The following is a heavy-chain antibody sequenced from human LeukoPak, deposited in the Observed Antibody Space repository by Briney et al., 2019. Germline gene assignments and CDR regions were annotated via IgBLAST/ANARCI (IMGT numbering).Heavy chain of an antibody. V-gene: IGHV4-4*02. CDR1: GGSISSSNW. D-gene: IGHD3-22*01. CDR3: ASNPPRDSSGYYYRYYFDY. J-gene: IGHJ4*02. CDR2: IYHSGST. Sequence: SGTLSLTCAVSGGSISSSNWWSWVRQPPGKGLEWIGEIYHSGSTNYNPSLKNRVTISVDKSKNQFSLKLSSVTAADTAVYYCASNPPRDSSGYYYRYYFDYWGQGTLVTVSS.